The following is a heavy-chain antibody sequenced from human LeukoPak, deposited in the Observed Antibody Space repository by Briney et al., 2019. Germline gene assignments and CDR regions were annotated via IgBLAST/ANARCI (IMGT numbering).Heavy chain of an antibody. J-gene: IGHJ4*02. D-gene: IGHD1-1*01. CDR2: ISYDGSNK. V-gene: IGHV3-30*04. CDR1: GFTFSSYA. Sequence: GGSLRLSCAASGFTFSSYAMHWVRQAPGKGLEWVAVISYDGSNKYYADSVKGRFTISRDNSKNTLYLQMNSLRAEDTAVYYCASPKRRSGTAPFDYWVQGTLVTVSS. CDR3: ASPKRRSGTAPFDY.